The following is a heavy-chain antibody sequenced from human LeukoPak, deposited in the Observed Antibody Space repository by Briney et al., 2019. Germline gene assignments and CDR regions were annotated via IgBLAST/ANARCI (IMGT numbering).Heavy chain of an antibody. Sequence: GRSLRLSCAASGFTFSSYGMHWVRQAPGKGLEWVAVIWYDGSNKYYADSVKGRFTISRDNSKNTLYLQMNSLRAEDTAVYYCARGKMATIPRRYYGMDVWGQGTTVTASS. D-gene: IGHD5-24*01. CDR1: GFTFSSYG. CDR3: ARGKMATIPRRYYGMDV. CDR2: IWYDGSNK. J-gene: IGHJ6*02. V-gene: IGHV3-33*01.